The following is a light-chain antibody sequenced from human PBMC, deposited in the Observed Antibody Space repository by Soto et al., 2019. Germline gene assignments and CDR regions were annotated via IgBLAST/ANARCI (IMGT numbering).Light chain of an antibody. Sequence: SYELTQPPSVSVSPGQTASITCSGDKLGDKYACWYHQKAGQSPVLVIYQDRKRPSGIPERFSGSNSGNTATLTISGTQAIDEADYYCQAWDSSTLVFGGGTKLTVL. J-gene: IGLJ2*01. CDR1: KLGDKY. CDR2: QDR. CDR3: QAWDSSTLV. V-gene: IGLV3-1*01.